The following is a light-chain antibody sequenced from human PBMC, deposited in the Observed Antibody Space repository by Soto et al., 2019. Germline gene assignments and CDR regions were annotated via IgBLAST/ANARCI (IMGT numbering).Light chain of an antibody. CDR1: SSNIGNNY. CDR3: GTWDSSLSAGV. V-gene: IGLV1-51*02. J-gene: IGLJ3*02. Sequence: QSVLTQPPSVSAAPGQKVTISCSGSSSNIGNNYLSWYQQLPGTAPKLLIYENNKRPSGIPDRFSGSKSGTSATQGITGLQNGDEADYYCGTWDSSLSAGVFGEGTKLTVL. CDR2: ENN.